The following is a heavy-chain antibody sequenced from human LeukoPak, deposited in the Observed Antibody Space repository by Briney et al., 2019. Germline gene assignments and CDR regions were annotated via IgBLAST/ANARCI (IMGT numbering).Heavy chain of an antibody. Sequence: GASVTVSCKASGGTFSSYAISWVRQAPGQGLEWMGRIIPIFGTANYAQKFQGRVTITADKSTSTAYMELSSLRSEDTAVYYCARDKNGYYYDSSGYYSFDYWGQGTLVTVSS. CDR2: IIPIFGTA. V-gene: IGHV1-69*06. D-gene: IGHD3-22*01. CDR3: ARDKNGYYYDSSGYYSFDY. CDR1: GGTFSSYA. J-gene: IGHJ4*02.